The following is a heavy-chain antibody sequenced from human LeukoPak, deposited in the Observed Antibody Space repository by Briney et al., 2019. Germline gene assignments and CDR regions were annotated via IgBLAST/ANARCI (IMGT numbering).Heavy chain of an antibody. V-gene: IGHV3-30-3*01. CDR2: ISFDGSKI. J-gene: IGHJ4*02. CDR3: ARLRTLEVSGPGF. Sequence: GGSLRLSCAASGFTFSSYAMYWVRQAPGKALEGLAGISFDGSKIYYADSVKARFTISRDNSKNSVYLQMNSLRVEDRAVFYCARLRTLEVSGPGFWGQGTLVTVS. CDR1: GFTFSSYA. D-gene: IGHD6-19*01.